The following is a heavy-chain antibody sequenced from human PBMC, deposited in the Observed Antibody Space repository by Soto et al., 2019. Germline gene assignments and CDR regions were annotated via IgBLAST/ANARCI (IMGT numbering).Heavy chain of an antibody. CDR1: GFTVSSNY. CDR2: IYSGGST. Sequence: EVQLVESGGGLVQPGGSLRLSCAASGFTVSSNYMSWVRQAPGKGLEWVSVIYSGGSTYYADSVKGRFTISRDNSKNTRYLKRTGWRAEDTAGYYCARGPGTGYGGQGTLVTSPQ. CDR3: ARGPGTGY. J-gene: IGHJ4*02. D-gene: IGHD1-1*01. V-gene: IGHV3-66*01.